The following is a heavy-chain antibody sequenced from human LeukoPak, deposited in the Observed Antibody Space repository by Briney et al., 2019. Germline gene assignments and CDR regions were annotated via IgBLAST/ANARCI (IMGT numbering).Heavy chain of an antibody. J-gene: IGHJ4*02. CDR1: GYTFTSYD. D-gene: IGHD6-19*01. Sequence: GASVKVSCKASGYTFTSYDINWVRQATGQGLEWMGWMNPNSGNTGYAQKFQGRVTMTRNTSISTAYMELSSLRPEDTAVYYCARNLLDSSGWYFIYYFDYWGQGTLVTVSS. CDR3: ARNLLDSSGWYFIYYFDY. CDR2: MNPNSGNT. V-gene: IGHV1-8*01.